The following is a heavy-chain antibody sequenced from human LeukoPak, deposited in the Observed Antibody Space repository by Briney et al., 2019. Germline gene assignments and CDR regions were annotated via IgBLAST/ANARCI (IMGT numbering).Heavy chain of an antibody. D-gene: IGHD3-22*01. V-gene: IGHV3-23*01. Sequence: PGGSLRLSCAASGFTFSSYAMSWVRQAPGKGLEWVPAISGSGGSTYYADSVKGRFTISRDNSKNTLYLQMNSLRAEDTAVYYCAKLNYYDSSGYYTGRGHFDYWGQGTLVTVSS. CDR2: ISGSGGST. J-gene: IGHJ4*02. CDR1: GFTFSSYA. CDR3: AKLNYYDSSGYYTGRGHFDY.